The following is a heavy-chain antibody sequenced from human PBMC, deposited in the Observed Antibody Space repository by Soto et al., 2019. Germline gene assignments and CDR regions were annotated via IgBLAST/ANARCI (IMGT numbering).Heavy chain of an antibody. CDR1: GFTFSSYA. J-gene: IGHJ4*02. D-gene: IGHD1-26*01. V-gene: IGHV3-23*01. CDR3: AKGIVGATCGLDY. CDR2: ISGSGGSA. Sequence: PGGSLRLSCAASGFTFSSYAMSWVRQAPGKGLEWVSAISGSGGSAYYADSVKGRFTISRDNSKNTLYLQMNSLRAEDTAVYYCAKGIVGATCGLDYWGQGTLVTVSS.